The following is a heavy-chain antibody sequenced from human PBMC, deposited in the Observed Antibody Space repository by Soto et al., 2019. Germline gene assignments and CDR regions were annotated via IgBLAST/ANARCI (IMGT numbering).Heavy chain of an antibody. Sequence: EVQLVESGGGLVQPGGSLRLSCAASGFTLSNFWMHWVRQVPGKGLVGVSRINDDGSRTKYADSVEGRLTISRDNAKNTLYLQMDSLRVDDTAVYYCVRDHHDYDFWSGNPRGYFDLWGRGTLVTVSS. J-gene: IGHJ2*01. D-gene: IGHD3-3*01. V-gene: IGHV3-74*01. CDR1: GFTLSNFW. CDR3: VRDHHDYDFWSGNPRGYFDL. CDR2: INDDGSRT.